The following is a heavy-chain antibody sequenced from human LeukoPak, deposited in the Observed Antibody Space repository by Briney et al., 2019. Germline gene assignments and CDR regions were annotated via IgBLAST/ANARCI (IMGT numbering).Heavy chain of an antibody. J-gene: IGHJ5*02. V-gene: IGHV1-46*01. CDR2: INPSNHRT. CDR3: ASSSSWYNWFDP. CDR1: GYIFTNYY. Sequence: ASVKVSCKASGYIFTNYYIHWVRQAPGQGLEWMGLINPSNHRTNYAQRFQGRVTMTRDTSISTAYMELSRLRSDDTAVYYCASSSSWYNWFDPWGQGTLVAVSS. D-gene: IGHD6-13*01.